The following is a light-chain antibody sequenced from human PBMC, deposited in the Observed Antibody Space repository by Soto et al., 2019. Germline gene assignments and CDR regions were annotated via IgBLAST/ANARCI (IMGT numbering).Light chain of an antibody. V-gene: IGLV4-60*02. J-gene: IGLJ3*02. CDR3: ETWDSNTHTV. Sequence: QSVLTQSSSASASLGSSVKLTCTLSSGHSSYIIAWHQQQPGKAPRYLMKLEGSGSYNKGSGVPDRFSGSSSGADRYLTISNPQFEDEADYYCETWDSNTHTVFGGGTKVTVL. CDR2: LEGSGSY. CDR1: SGHSSYI.